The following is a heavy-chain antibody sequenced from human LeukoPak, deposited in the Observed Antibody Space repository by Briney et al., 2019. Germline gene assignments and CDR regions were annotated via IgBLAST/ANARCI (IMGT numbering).Heavy chain of an antibody. D-gene: IGHD5-12*01. CDR1: GFIFSNYA. V-gene: IGHV3-23*01. J-gene: IGHJ4*02. Sequence: GGSLRLSCAASGFIFSNYAMSWGRKAPGQGLELVSAIGGSCGSTFYANSVNGRFTIFRDNSRKTLYLQMNSLRPEDTAVHYCARGFVGKEWLRFVEIDYWGQGALVTVSS. CDR3: ARGFVGKEWLRFVEIDY. CDR2: IGGSCGST.